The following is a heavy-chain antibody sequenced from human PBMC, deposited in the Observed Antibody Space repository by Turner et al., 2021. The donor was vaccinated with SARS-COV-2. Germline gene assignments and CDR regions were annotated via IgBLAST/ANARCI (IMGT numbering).Heavy chain of an antibody. V-gene: IGHV3-53*02. CDR1: GFTVSSNY. D-gene: IGHD3-10*01. CDR2: IYSGGST. CDR3: ARGPHPRGFDY. J-gene: IGHJ4*02. Sequence: EVQLVETGGGLIQPGGSLRLPCAASGFTVSSNYMSWVRQAPGKGLEWVSVIYSGGSTYYAHSVKGRFTISRDNSKNALYLQMNSMRAEDTAVYYCARGPHPRGFDYWGQGTLVTVSS.